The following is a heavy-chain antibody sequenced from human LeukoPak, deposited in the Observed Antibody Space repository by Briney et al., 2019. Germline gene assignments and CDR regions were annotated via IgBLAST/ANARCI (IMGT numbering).Heavy chain of an antibody. J-gene: IGHJ4*02. CDR2: ISGSGGST. CDR1: GFTFSSYA. CDR3: AKSPRIAVAGSLDY. Sequence: PGGSLRLSCAASGFTFSSYAMTWFGQPPGKGLDGVSAISGSGGSTYYADSVKGRFTISRDNSKNTLYLQMNSLRAEDTAVYYCAKSPRIAVAGSLDYWGQGTLVTVSS. V-gene: IGHV3-23*01. D-gene: IGHD6-19*01.